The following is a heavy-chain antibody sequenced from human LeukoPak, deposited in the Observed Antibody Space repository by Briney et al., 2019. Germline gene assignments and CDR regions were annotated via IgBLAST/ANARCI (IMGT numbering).Heavy chain of an antibody. CDR3: ARDGDDYGGNSGLCNY. D-gene: IGHD4-23*01. V-gene: IGHV1-18*01. CDR2: ISAYNGNT. CDR1: GYTFTSYG. J-gene: IGHJ4*02. Sequence: GASVKVSCKASGYTFTSYGISWVRQAPGQGLEWMGWISAYNGNTNYAQKLQGRVTMTTDTSTSTAYMELRSLRSEDTAVYYCARDGDDYGGNSGLCNYWGQGTLVTVSS.